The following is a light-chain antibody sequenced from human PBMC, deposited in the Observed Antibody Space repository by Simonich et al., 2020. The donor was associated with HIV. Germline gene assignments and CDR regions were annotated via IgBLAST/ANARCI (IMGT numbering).Light chain of an antibody. CDR2: VNSDGSH. CDR1: SGHSSYA. V-gene: IGLV4-69*01. Sequence: QLVLTQSPSASASLGASVKLTCTLSSGHSSYAIAWHPQQPEKGPRYLMKVNSDGSHSEGDGIPDRFSGSSSGAERYLTISSLQSEDETDYYCQTWGTGILVFGGGTKLTVL. CDR3: QTWGTGILV. J-gene: IGLJ3*02.